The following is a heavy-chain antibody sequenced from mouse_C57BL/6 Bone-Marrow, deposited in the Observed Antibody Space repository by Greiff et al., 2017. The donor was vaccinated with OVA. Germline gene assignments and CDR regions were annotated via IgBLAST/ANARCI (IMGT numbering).Heavy chain of an antibody. CDR1: GYTFTDYE. CDR2: IDPETGGT. CDR3: TRWGPHYYGSSYPFAY. V-gene: IGHV1-15*01. D-gene: IGHD1-1*01. J-gene: IGHJ3*01. Sequence: QVQLQQPGAELVRPGASVTLSCKASGYTFTDYEMHWVKQTPVHGLEWIGAIDPETGGTAYNQKFKGKAILTADKSSSTAYMELRSLTSEDSAVYYCTRWGPHYYGSSYPFAYWGQGTLVTVSA.